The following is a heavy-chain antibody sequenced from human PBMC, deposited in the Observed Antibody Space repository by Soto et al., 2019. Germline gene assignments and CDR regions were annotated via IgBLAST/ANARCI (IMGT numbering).Heavy chain of an antibody. V-gene: IGHV1-46*01. CDR2: INPSGGST. CDR1: GYTFTSYY. J-gene: IGHJ4*02. D-gene: IGHD6-13*01. CDR3: ARDPNHIAAAVGYFDY. Sequence: ASVKVSFKASGYTFTSYYMHWVRQAPGQGLEWMGIINPSGGSTSYAQKFQGRVTMTRDTSTSTVYMELSSLRSEDTAVYYCARDPNHIAAAVGYFDYWGQGTLVTVSS.